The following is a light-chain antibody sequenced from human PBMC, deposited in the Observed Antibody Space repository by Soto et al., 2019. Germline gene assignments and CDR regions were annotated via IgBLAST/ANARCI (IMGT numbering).Light chain of an antibody. CDR3: MIWPSNAV. V-gene: IGLV5-37*01. Sequence: QLVLTQPPSSSASPGESASLTCTLPSDINVGSYNIYWYQQKPGSPPRYLLYYYSDSDKGQGSGVPSRCSGSKDASANTGSLLISGLQSEDGADYYCMIWPSNAVFGTGTQLTVL. CDR1: SDINVGSYN. J-gene: IGLJ6*01. CDR2: YYSDSDK.